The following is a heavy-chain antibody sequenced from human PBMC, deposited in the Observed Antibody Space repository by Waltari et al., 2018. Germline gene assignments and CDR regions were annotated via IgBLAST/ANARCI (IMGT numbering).Heavy chain of an antibody. Sequence: QVQLVQSGAEVKKPGASVKVSCKASGYTFTSYGISWVRQAPGQGLEWMGWVSAYNGNTNYAQKRQGRVTMTTDTSTSTAYMELRSLRSDDTAVYYCAVAHYYDSSGYYSGYAFDIWGQGTMVTVSS. D-gene: IGHD3-22*01. CDR1: GYTFTSYG. CDR3: AVAHYYDSSGYYSGYAFDI. V-gene: IGHV1-18*04. J-gene: IGHJ3*02. CDR2: VSAYNGNT.